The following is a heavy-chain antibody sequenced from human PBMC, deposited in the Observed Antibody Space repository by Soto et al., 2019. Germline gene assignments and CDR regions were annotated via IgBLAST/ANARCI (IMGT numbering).Heavy chain of an antibody. Sequence: GGSLRLSCAASGFTFSIYWMSWFRQAPGKGLEWVANIKQDGSEKYYVDSVKGRFTISRDNAKNSLYLQMNSLRAEDTAVYYCARARYVAVPFDYWGQGTLVTVSS. CDR2: IKQDGSEK. CDR1: GFTFSIYW. V-gene: IGHV3-7*05. D-gene: IGHD3-16*01. J-gene: IGHJ4*02. CDR3: ARARYVAVPFDY.